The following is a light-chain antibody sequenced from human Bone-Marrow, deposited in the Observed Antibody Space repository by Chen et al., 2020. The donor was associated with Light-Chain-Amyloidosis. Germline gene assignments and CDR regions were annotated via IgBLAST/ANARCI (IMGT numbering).Light chain of an antibody. CDR3: QVWDRSSDRPV. J-gene: IGLJ3*02. CDR1: NIGSTS. CDR2: DDS. Sequence: SYVLTQPSSVSVAPGQTATIACGGNNIGSTSVHWYQQTPGQAPLLVVYDDSDRPSGIPERLGGSNSGTTAPVPSSWVEAGDEADYYCQVWDRSSDRPVFGGGTKLTVL. V-gene: IGLV3-21*02.